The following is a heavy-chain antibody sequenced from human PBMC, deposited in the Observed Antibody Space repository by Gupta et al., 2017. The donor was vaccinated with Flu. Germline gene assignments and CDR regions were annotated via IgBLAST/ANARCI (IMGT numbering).Heavy chain of an antibody. V-gene: IGHV4-59*04. J-gene: IGHJ2*01. CDR3: ARPYNWAPRPDRSFHH. CDR2: FYRSGLS. D-gene: IGHD1-20*01. CDR1: GGSIRSYY. Sequence: VSGGSIRSYYWRWIRQRPGKGLEWIGYFYRSGLSYSNPSLKSRVTMSGDTCHNQFSLKLRYVPAAVTAVFYCARPYNWAPRPDRSFHHGGR.